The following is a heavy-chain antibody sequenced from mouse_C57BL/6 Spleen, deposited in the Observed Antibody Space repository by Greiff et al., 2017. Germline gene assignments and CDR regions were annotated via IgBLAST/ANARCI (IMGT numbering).Heavy chain of an antibody. CDR1: GYTFTNYW. CDR3: AREEYERYFDY. CDR2: IYPGGGYT. J-gene: IGHJ2*01. Sequence: QVQLKQSGAELVRPGTSVKMSCKASGYTFTNYWIGWAKQRPGHGLEWIGDIYPGGGYTNYNEKFKGKATLTADKSSSTADMQFSSLTSEDSAIYYCAREEYERYFDYWGQGTTLTVSS. V-gene: IGHV1-63*01. D-gene: IGHD2-14*01.